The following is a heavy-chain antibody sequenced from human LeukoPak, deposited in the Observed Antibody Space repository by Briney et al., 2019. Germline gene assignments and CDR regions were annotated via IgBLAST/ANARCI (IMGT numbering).Heavy chain of an antibody. CDR1: GLTVSSNH. CDR3: ARGEGLFDY. V-gene: IGHV3-53*01. J-gene: IGHJ4*02. Sequence: GGSLRLSCAASGLTVSSNHMSWVRQAPGKGLEWVSVIYSGGSTYYADSVKGRFTISRDNSKNTLYLQMNSLRAEDAAAYYCARGEGLFDYWGQGTLVTVSS. CDR2: IYSGGST.